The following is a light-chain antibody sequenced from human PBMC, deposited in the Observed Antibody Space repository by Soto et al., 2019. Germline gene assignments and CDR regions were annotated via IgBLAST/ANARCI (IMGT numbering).Light chain of an antibody. CDR3: QQYRSSPPEFT. J-gene: IGKJ3*01. Sequence: EIVLTQSPGTLSLSPGERATLSCRASQSVSSSYLAWYQQRPGQAPRLLIFGASYRATGIPDRFSGSGSGTAFTLTISRLEPEDFAVYYCQQYRSSPPEFTFGPGTKVDSK. CDR2: GAS. CDR1: QSVSSSY. V-gene: IGKV3-20*01.